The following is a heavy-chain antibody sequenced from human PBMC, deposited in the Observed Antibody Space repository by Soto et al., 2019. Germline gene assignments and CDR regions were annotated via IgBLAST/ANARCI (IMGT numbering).Heavy chain of an antibody. V-gene: IGHV3-23*01. D-gene: IGHD6-25*01. Sequence: EVQLLESGGGLVQPGRSLRLSCAASGFTFSNYAMSWVRQAPGQGLDWVSAISGSGGTTYYADSVKGRFTISRDNSKNTLILQVNSLRAEDAAVYYCAKFFVETGSNSGWPWSFHYWGQGTRVTVSS. CDR2: ISGSGGTT. CDR1: GFTFSNYA. CDR3: AKFFVETGSNSGWPWSFHY. J-gene: IGHJ4*02.